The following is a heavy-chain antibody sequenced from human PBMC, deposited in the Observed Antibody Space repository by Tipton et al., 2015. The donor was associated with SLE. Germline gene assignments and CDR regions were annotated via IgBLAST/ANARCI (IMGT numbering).Heavy chain of an antibody. CDR3: ARDERYDYYGVDV. Sequence: TLSLTCTVSGGSITSHSWSWIRQPPGKGLEWIGYIYYSGTTRYNPSLKSRVTISVDTSKNQFSLKLTSLTAADTAIYYCARDERYDYYGVDVWGQGTTVTVSS. CDR2: IYYSGTT. D-gene: IGHD1-1*01. J-gene: IGHJ6*02. CDR1: GGSITSHS. V-gene: IGHV4-59*11.